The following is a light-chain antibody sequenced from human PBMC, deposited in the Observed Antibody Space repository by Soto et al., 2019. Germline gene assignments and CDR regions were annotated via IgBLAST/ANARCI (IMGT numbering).Light chain of an antibody. CDR3: LLSYSDSRPV. J-gene: IGLJ2*01. V-gene: IGLV7-46*01. CDR1: TGAVTSGHY. Sequence: QAVVTQEPSLTVSPGGTVTPTCGSSTGAVTSGHYPYWFQQKPGQAPRTLIYDTSNKHSWTPARFSGSLLGGKAALTLSGAQPEDEAEYYCLLSYSDSRPVFGGGTKVTVL. CDR2: DTS.